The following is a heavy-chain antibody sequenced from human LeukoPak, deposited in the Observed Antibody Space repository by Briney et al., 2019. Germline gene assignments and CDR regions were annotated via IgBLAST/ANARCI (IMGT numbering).Heavy chain of an antibody. Sequence: PSRGSLRLSCAASGFTFSSYAMHWVRQAPGKGLEWVAVISYDGSNKYYADSVKGRFTISRDNSKNTLYLQMNSLRAEDTAVYYCARERYPNTGIVGATHFDYWGQGTLVTVSS. CDR1: GFTFSSYA. J-gene: IGHJ4*02. CDR2: ISYDGSNK. D-gene: IGHD1-26*01. V-gene: IGHV3-30-3*01. CDR3: ARERYPNTGIVGATHFDY.